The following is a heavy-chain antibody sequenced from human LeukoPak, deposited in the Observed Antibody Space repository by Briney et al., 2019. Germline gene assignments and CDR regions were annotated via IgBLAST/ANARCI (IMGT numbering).Heavy chain of an antibody. J-gene: IGHJ5*02. CDR3: ARGPSTPPVP. CDR1: GFRFSNYG. V-gene: IGHV3-21*01. CDR2: ITDSGSIT. Sequence: GGTLRLSCAGSGFRFSNYGMTWVRQAPGKGLEWVSAITDSGSITYYADSVKGRFTISRDNAKNSLYLQMNSLRAEDTAVYYCARGPSTPPVPWGQGTLVTVSS.